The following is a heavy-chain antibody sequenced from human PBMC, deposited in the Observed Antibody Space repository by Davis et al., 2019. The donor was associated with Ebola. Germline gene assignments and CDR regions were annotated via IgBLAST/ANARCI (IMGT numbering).Heavy chain of an antibody. CDR2: IIPIFGTA. D-gene: IGHD2-21*01. Sequence: SVKVSCKASGGTFSSYAISWVRQAPGQGLEWMGGIIPIFGTANYAQKFQGRVTITADKSTSTAYMELSSLRSEDTAVYYCARGPHEKAIYAWFDPWGQGTLVTVSS. J-gene: IGHJ5*02. CDR1: GGTFSSYA. V-gene: IGHV1-69*06. CDR3: ARGPHEKAIYAWFDP.